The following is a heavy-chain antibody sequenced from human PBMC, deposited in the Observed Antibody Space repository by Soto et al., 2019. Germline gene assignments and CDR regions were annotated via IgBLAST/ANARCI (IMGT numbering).Heavy chain of an antibody. CDR3: ASGRYCSGGSCWPADY. Sequence: QVQLVQSGAEVKKPGASVKVSCKASGYTFTSYYMHWVRQAPGQGLEWMGIINPSGGSTSYAQKCQGRVTMTRDTSTSTVYMELSSLRSEDTAVYYCASGRYCSGGSCWPADYWGQGTLVTVSS. V-gene: IGHV1-46*03. D-gene: IGHD2-15*01. J-gene: IGHJ4*02. CDR2: INPSGGST. CDR1: GYTFTSYY.